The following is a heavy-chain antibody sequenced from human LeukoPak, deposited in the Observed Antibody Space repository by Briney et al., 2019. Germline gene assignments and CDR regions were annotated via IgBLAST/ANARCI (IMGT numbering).Heavy chain of an antibody. Sequence: ASVKVSCTASGYPFTSNGISRVRQAPGQGLEWMGRIGADIGNTKYAQKLQGRVTMTADTSTTTVYMELRSLRSDDTAVYYCARDVVGARCGFDYWGQGTLVTVSS. V-gene: IGHV1-18*01. J-gene: IGHJ4*02. CDR3: ARDVVGARCGFDY. D-gene: IGHD1-26*01. CDR1: GYPFTSNG. CDR2: IGADIGNT.